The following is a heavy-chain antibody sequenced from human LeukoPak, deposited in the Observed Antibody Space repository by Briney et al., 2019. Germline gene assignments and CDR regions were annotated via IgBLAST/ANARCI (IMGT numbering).Heavy chain of an antibody. D-gene: IGHD2-21*02. J-gene: IGHJ4*02. CDR3: AREMVAYCGGDCNYPFGY. CDR2: IIPIFSTT. V-gene: IGHV1-69*13. CDR1: GGTFSSYA. Sequence: GASVKVSCKASGGTFSSYAISWVRQAPGQGLEWMGGIIPIFSTTNYAQKFQGRVTITADESTSTAYMELSSLRSEDTAVYYCAREMVAYCGGDCNYPFGYWGQGTLVTVSS.